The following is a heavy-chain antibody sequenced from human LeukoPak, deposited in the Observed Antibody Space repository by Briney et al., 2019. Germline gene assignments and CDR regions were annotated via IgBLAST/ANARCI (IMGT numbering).Heavy chain of an antibody. CDR1: GFTFSSYS. CDR3: ARGGGIVGASNRYYYYYMDV. CDR2: INWNSGSI. J-gene: IGHJ6*03. V-gene: IGHV3-9*01. Sequence: GGSLRLSCAASGFTFSSYSMDWVRQAPGKGLEWGSGINWNSGSIDYADSVKGRFTISRDNAKNSLYLQMNNLRAGDTALYYCARGGGIVGASNRYYYYYMDVWGKGTTVTISS. D-gene: IGHD1-26*01.